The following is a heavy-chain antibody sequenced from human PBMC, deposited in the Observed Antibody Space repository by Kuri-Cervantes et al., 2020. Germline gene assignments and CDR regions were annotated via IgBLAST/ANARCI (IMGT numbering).Heavy chain of an antibody. CDR1: GFTFSSYS. CDR3: ATNPYYDFWSGDLDSYYYYYYMDV. D-gene: IGHD3-3*01. CDR2: IWYDGSNK. J-gene: IGHJ6*03. Sequence: LSLTCAASGFTFSSYSMHWVRQAPGKGLEWVAVIWYDGSNKYYADSVKGRFTISRDNSKNTLYLQMNSLRAEDTAVYYCATNPYYDFWSGDLDSYYYYYYMDVWGKGTTVTDSS. V-gene: IGHV3-33*08.